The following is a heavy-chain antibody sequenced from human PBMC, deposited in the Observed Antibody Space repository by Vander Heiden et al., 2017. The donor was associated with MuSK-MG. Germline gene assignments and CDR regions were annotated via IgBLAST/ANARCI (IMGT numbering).Heavy chain of an antibody. CDR2: IYSSGTT. Sequence: QLQLQESGPGLVKPSETLSLTCAASGGSIRSTFYSWGWIRQPPGKGLEWIGSIYSSGTTYYNPSVKSRVTISVDTSKNQFSLSLSSVTTADTAVYYCARLSSPSYYYYFYMDVWGKGTTVTVSS. J-gene: IGHJ6*03. CDR1: GGSIRSTFYS. V-gene: IGHV4-39*01. CDR3: ARLSSPSYYYYFYMDV.